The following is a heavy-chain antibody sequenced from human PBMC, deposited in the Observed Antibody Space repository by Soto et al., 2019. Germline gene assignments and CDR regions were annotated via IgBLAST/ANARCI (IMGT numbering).Heavy chain of an antibody. CDR1: GFTFSDYY. CDR3: ARGFHSFDI. J-gene: IGHJ3*02. CDR2: SRNKANSYTT. Sequence: EVQLVESGGGLVETGGSLRLSCAVSGFTFSDYYMDWVRQAPGKGLEWVGRSRNKANSYTTEYAASVKGRFTVSRDDSKSSLYLQMNSLKTEDTALYYCARGFHSFDIWGQGTMVTLSS. V-gene: IGHV3-72*01.